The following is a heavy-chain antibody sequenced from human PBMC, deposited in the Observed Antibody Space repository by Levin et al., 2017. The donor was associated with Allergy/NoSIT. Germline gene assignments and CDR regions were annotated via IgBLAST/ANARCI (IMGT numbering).Heavy chain of an antibody. CDR1: GGTFSSYA. J-gene: IGHJ3*02. D-gene: IGHD3-16*01. Sequence: VASVKVSCKASGGTFSSYAISWVRQAPGQGLEWMGGIIPIFGTANYAQKFQGRVTITADESTSTAYMEMSSLRSEDTAVYYCARDLGEIDPRFAFDIWGQGTMVTVSS. CDR2: IIPIFGTA. V-gene: IGHV1-69*13. CDR3: ARDLGEIDPRFAFDI.